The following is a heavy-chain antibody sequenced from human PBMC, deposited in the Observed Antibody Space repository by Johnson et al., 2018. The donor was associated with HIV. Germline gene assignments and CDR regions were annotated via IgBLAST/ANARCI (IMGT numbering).Heavy chain of an antibody. J-gene: IGHJ3*02. CDR1: GFTVSNNE. CDR3: ARDPSYSNYGPWNDAFDI. Sequence: VQLVESRGVLVQPGGSLRLSCAASGFTVSNNEMRWVRQAPGKGLEWVSSISGGSTYYADPVKGRFTISRDNAKNSLYLQMNSLRAEDTAWYYCARDPSYSNYGPWNDAFDIWGQGTVVTVSS. D-gene: IGHD4-11*01. V-gene: IGHV3-38-3*01. CDR2: ISGGST.